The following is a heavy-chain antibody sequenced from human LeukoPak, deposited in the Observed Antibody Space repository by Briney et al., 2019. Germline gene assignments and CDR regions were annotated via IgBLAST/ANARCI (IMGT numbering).Heavy chain of an antibody. CDR3: AKDWEWPEFTLLCYYYGMDV. J-gene: IGHJ6*02. Sequence: PGGSLRLSCAASGLTFSSYAMSWVRQAPGKGLEWVSAISGSGGSTYYADSVKGRFTISRDNSKNTLYLQMNSLRAEDTAVYYCAKDWEWPEFTLLCYYYGMDVWGQGTTVTVSS. CDR1: GLTFSSYA. D-gene: IGHD5-24*01. CDR2: ISGSGGST. V-gene: IGHV3-23*01.